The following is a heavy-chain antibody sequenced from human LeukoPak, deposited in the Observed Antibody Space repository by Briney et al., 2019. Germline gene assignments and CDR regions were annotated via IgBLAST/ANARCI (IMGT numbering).Heavy chain of an antibody. CDR3: ASPGLGYCTNGVCSDFDY. J-gene: IGHJ4*02. CDR1: GFTFSSYS. V-gene: IGHV3-21*01. CDR2: ISSSSSYI. Sequence: GGSLRLSCVASGFTFSSYSMNWVRQAPGKGLEWVSSISSSSSYIYYADSVKGRFTISRDNAKNSLYLQMNSLRAEDTAVYYCASPGLGYCTNGVCSDFDYWGQGTLVTVSS. D-gene: IGHD2-8*01.